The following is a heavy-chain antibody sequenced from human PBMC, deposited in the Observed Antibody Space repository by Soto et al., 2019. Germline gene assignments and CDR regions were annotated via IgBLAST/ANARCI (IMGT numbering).Heavy chain of an antibody. V-gene: IGHV3-23*01. CDR3: AKLDCSGGRCYGMDV. Sequence: GGSLRLSCPASGFTFSSYAMSWFRQAPGKGLEWVSAISGGGGGSTYYADSVKGRFTISRDNSKNTLYLQMNSLRAEDTAVYYCAKLDCSGGRCYGMDVWGQGTTVTVSS. J-gene: IGHJ6*02. CDR1: GFTFSSYA. D-gene: IGHD2-15*01. CDR2: ISGGGGGST.